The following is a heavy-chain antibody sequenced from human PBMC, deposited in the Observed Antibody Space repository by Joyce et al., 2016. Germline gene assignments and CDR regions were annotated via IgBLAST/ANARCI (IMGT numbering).Heavy chain of an antibody. J-gene: IGHJ4*02. V-gene: IGHV3-23*01. CDR3: AKDYYDSSAGIDYLDY. CDR1: GFTFSSYA. Sequence: EVQLLESGGGLVQPGGSLRLSCAASGFTFSSYAMSWVRQAPGKGLEWVSAMSGCGGRTYYADSGKGRFTISRDNSKNTLYLQMNSLRAEDTAVYYCAKDYYDSSAGIDYLDYWGQGTLVTVSS. D-gene: IGHD3-22*01. CDR2: MSGCGGRT.